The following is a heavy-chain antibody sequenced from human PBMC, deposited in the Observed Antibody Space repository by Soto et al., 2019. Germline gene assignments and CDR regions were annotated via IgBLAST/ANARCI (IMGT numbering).Heavy chain of an antibody. D-gene: IGHD4-4*01. CDR1: GGTFSSYT. CDR2: IIPILGIA. Sequence: QVQLVQSGAEVKKPGSSVKVSCKASGGTFSSYTISWVRQATGQGLEWMGRIIPILGIANYAQKFQGRVTITADKSTSTAYMELSSLRSEDTAVYYCARKGTVTTLGAFDIWCQGTMVTVSS. CDR3: ARKGTVTTLGAFDI. V-gene: IGHV1-69*02. J-gene: IGHJ3*02.